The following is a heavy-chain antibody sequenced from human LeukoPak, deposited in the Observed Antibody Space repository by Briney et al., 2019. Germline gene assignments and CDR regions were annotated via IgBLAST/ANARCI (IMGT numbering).Heavy chain of an antibody. J-gene: IGHJ4*02. D-gene: IGHD2-15*01. CDR3: ARGLVAATL. Sequence: GRSLRLSCAASGFTFSGYAIHWVRQAPGKGLEWVAVISYDGSNKFYADSVKGRFPISRDNSNNTLYLQMNSLRAEDTAIYYCARGLVAATLWGQGTLVTVSS. V-gene: IGHV3-30*04. CDR2: ISYDGSNK. CDR1: GFTFSGYA.